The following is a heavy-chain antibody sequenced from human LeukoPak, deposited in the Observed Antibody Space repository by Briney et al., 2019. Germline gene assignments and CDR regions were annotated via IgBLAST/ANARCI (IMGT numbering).Heavy chain of an antibody. Sequence: ASVKVSCKASGYTFTGYYMHWVRQAPGQGLEWMGWINPNSGGTNYAQKFQGWVTMTRDTSISTAYMELSRLRSDDTAVYYCARGNYYDSSGYLPLGYWGQGTLVTVSS. CDR2: INPNSGGT. D-gene: IGHD3-22*01. CDR1: GYTFTGYY. J-gene: IGHJ4*02. CDR3: ARGNYYDSSGYLPLGY. V-gene: IGHV1-2*04.